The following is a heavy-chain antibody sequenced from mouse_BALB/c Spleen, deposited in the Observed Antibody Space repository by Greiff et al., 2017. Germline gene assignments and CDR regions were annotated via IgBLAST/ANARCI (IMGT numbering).Heavy chain of an antibody. CDR2: INPYNDGT. Sequence: EVKLQQSGPELVKPGASVKMSCKASGYTFTSYVMHWVKQKPGQGLEWIGYINPYNDGTKYNEKFKGKATLTSDKSSSTAYMELSSLTSEDSAVYYCASSSMITTGAGFAYWGQGTLVTVSA. D-gene: IGHD2-4*01. J-gene: IGHJ3*01. V-gene: IGHV1-14*01. CDR1: GYTFTSYV. CDR3: ASSSMITTGAGFAY.